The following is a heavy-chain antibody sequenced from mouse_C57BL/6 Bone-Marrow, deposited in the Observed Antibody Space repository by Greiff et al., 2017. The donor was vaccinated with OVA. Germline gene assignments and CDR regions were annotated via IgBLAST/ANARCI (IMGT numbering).Heavy chain of an antibody. CDR2: IDPENGDT. CDR1: GFNIKDDY. Sequence: DVQLQESGAELVRPGASVKLSCTASGFNIKDDYMHWVKQRPEQGLEWIGWIDPENGDTEYASKFQGKATITADTSSNTAYLQLSSLTSEDSAVYYCAIGYFDYWGQGTTLTVSS. CDR3: AIGYFDY. D-gene: IGHD2-14*01. V-gene: IGHV14-4*01. J-gene: IGHJ2*01.